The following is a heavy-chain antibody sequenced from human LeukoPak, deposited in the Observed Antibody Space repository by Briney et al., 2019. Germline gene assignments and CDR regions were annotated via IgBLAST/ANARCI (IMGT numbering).Heavy chain of an antibody. CDR3: ARAYYYDTSGYGYFDY. D-gene: IGHD3-22*01. CDR1: GFTFSSYA. Sequence: PGGSLRLSCAASGFTFSSYAMNWVRQAPGKGLEWVSAISGSGGTTYYADSVKGRFTISRDNSKNTLYLQMNSLRAEDAALYYCARAYYYDTSGYGYFDYWGQGELLSVSS. V-gene: IGHV3-23*01. J-gene: IGHJ4*02. CDR2: ISGSGGTT.